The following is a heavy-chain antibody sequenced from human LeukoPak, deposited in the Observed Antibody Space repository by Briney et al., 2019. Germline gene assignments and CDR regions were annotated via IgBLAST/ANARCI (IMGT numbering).Heavy chain of an antibody. Sequence: ASVKVSCKASGYTFTSYYMHWVRQAPGQGLEWMGIINPSGGSTSYAQKFQGRVTMTRDTSTSTVYMELSSLRSEDTAVYYCARDPAAAADNWEYYFGYWGQGTLVTVSS. D-gene: IGHD6-13*01. CDR2: INPSGGST. V-gene: IGHV1-46*01. CDR3: ARDPAAAADNWEYYFGY. CDR1: GYTFTSYY. J-gene: IGHJ4*02.